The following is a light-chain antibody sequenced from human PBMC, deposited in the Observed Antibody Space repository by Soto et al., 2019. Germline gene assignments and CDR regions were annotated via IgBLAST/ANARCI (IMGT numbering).Light chain of an antibody. CDR1: SSDVGGYKY. CDR3: SSYTSSSTWV. V-gene: IGLV2-14*01. J-gene: IGLJ3*02. CDR2: AVN. Sequence: QSVLTQPASVSGSPGQSITISCTGTSSDVGGYKYVSWYQHHPGQAPKLMIHAVNSRPSGVSTRFSGSKSGNTASLTISGLQPEDEADYYCSSYTSSSTWVFGGGTKLTV.